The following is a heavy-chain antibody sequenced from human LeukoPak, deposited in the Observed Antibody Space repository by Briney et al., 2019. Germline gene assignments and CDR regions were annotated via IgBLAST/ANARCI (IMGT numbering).Heavy chain of an antibody. J-gene: IGHJ4*02. CDR3: ARDVNCSSTSCYSPSYFDY. V-gene: IGHV3-48*03. D-gene: IGHD2-2*01. Sequence: PGGSLRLSCAASGFTFSSYEMNWVRQAPGKGLEWVSYISSSGSTIYYADSVKGRFTISRDNAKNSLYLQMNSLRAEDTAVYYCARDVNCSSTSCYSPSYFDYWGQGTLVTVSS. CDR2: ISSSGSTI. CDR1: GFTFSSYE.